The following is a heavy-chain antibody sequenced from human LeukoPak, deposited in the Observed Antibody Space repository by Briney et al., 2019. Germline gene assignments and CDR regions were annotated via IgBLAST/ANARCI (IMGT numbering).Heavy chain of an antibody. Sequence: SETLSLTCTVSGGSISGYYWSWIRQPPGKGLEWIGYIYYSGSTNYNPSLKSRITISVDTSKNQFSLTLSSVTAADTAVYYCARARRGSSWSPQFDPWGQGTLVTVSS. J-gene: IGHJ5*02. CDR3: ARARRGSSWSPQFDP. CDR2: IYYSGST. V-gene: IGHV4-59*12. CDR1: GGSISGYY. D-gene: IGHD6-13*01.